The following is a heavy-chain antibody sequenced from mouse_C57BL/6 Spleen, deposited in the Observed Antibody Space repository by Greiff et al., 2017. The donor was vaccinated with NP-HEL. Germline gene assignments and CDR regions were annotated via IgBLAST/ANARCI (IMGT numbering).Heavy chain of an antibody. V-gene: IGHV5-17*01. CDR3: ARSGSSYESWFAY. J-gene: IGHJ3*01. Sequence: EVKLMESGGGLVKPGGSLKLSCAASGFTFSDYGMHWVRQAPEKGLEWVAYISSGSSTIYYADTVKGRFTISRDNAKNTLFLQMTSLRSEDTAMYYCARSGSSYESWFAYWGQGTLVTVSA. CDR1: GFTFSDYG. D-gene: IGHD1-1*01. CDR2: ISSGSSTI.